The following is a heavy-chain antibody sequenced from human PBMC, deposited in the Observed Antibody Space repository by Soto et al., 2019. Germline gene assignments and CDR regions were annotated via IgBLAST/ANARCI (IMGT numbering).Heavy chain of an antibody. CDR3: ARVILDIVVVPAAMDP. J-gene: IGHJ5*02. Sequence: ASVKVSCKASGYTFTGYYMYWVRQAPGQGLEWMGWINPNSGGTNYAQKFQGRVTMTRDTSISTAYMELGRLRSDDTAVYYCARVILDIVVVPAAMDPCGEGPLVTVSA. CDR1: GYTFTGYY. V-gene: IGHV1-2*02. CDR2: INPNSGGT. D-gene: IGHD2-2*01.